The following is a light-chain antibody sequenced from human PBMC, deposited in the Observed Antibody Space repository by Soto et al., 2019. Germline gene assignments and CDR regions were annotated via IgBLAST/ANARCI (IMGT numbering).Light chain of an antibody. CDR2: DAS. CDR3: QQRSNWPPIT. V-gene: IGKV3-11*01. Sequence: EIVLTQSPGTLSLSPGERATLSFRASQSVNSNYLAWHQQKPGQAPRLLIYDASNRATGIPARFSGSGSGTDFTLTISSLEPEDFAVYYCQQRSNWPPITFGQGTRLEIK. CDR1: QSVNSNY. J-gene: IGKJ5*01.